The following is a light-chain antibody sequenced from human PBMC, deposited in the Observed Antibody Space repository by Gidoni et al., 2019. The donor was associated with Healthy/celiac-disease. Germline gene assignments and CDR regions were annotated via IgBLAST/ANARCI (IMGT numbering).Light chain of an antibody. CDR3: QQSYSEWT. J-gene: IGKJ1*01. CDR1: QSSSSY. V-gene: IGKV1-39*01. Sequence: IQVAQSPSSLSASVGDRVTITCRASQSSSSYLNWYQQKPGKAPQLLISAASSLQSGVPSRFSGSGSGTDFTLTISLLQPEDFATYYCQQSYSEWTFGQGTKVEIK. CDR2: AAS.